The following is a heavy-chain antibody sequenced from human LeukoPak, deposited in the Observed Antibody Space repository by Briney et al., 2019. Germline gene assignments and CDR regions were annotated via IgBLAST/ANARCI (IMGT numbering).Heavy chain of an antibody. J-gene: IGHJ4*02. Sequence: SETLSLTCTVSGGPISSSNYYWGWIRQPPGKGLEWIGSIYYRGSTYYNPSLKSRGTISVDTSKKQFSLKLKSVTAADTAVYYCARGSSGWYGTQFDYWGQGTLVTVSS. CDR1: GGPISSSNYY. CDR2: IYYRGST. D-gene: IGHD6-19*01. V-gene: IGHV4-39*07. CDR3: ARGSSGWYGTQFDY.